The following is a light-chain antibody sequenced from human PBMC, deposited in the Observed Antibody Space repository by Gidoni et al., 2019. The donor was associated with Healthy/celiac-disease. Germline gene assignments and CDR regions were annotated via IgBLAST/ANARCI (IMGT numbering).Light chain of an antibody. CDR1: SSDVWSYNR. Sequence: QSALPQPASVSGSPGQSITISCTGTSSDVWSYNRVSWYQQHPGQAPKLMIYEGSKRPSGVSNRFSGSKSGNTASLTISGLQAEDEADYYCCSYAGSSILFGGGTKLTVL. J-gene: IGLJ2*01. V-gene: IGLV2-23*01. CDR2: EGS. CDR3: CSYAGSSIL.